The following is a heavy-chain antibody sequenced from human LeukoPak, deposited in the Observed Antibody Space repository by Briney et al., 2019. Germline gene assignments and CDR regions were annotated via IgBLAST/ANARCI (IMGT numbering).Heavy chain of an antibody. Sequence: PSETLSLTCTVSGGSISSSSYYWGWIRQPPGKGLEWIGEINHSGSTNYNPSLKSRVTISVDTSKNQFSLKLSSVTAADTAVYYCATRIAVALSFDYWGQGTLVTVSS. J-gene: IGHJ4*02. CDR2: INHSGST. D-gene: IGHD6-19*01. CDR1: GGSISSSSYY. V-gene: IGHV4-39*07. CDR3: ATRIAVALSFDY.